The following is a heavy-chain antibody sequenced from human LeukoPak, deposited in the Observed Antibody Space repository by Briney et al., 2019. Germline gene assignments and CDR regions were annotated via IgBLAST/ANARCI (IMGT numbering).Heavy chain of an antibody. Sequence: SETLSLTCAVYGESLSGYYWSWIRQPPGKGLEWIGEIDHTGSSNYNPSLKGRVTISLDTSKNQFSLKPNSVTAADTAVYYCASFGYDILTGLSYFQHWGQGTLVTVSS. J-gene: IGHJ1*01. CDR3: ASFGYDILTGLSYFQH. CDR1: GESLSGYY. CDR2: IDHTGSS. V-gene: IGHV4-34*01. D-gene: IGHD3-9*01.